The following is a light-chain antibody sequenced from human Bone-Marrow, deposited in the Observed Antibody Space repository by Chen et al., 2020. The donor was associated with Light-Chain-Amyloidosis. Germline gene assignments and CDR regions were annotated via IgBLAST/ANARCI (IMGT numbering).Light chain of an antibody. CDR1: QSVSSSY. CDR2: GAS. V-gene: IGKV3-20*01. J-gene: IGKJ1*01. CDR3: QQYGSSPRT. Sequence: EIVLTQSPGTLSLSPGERATLSCRASQSVSSSYLAWYQQKPGQAPRLLIYGASSRATGIPDRFSGRASGTDFTLTISRLEPEDVAVYYCQQYGSSPRTFGQGTKVEIK.